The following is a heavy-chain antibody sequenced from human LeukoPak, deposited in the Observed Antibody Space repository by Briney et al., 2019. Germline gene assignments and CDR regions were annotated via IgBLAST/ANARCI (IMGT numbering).Heavy chain of an antibody. CDR2: IYYSKNT. J-gene: IGHJ4*02. CDR3: VSPRGFSYGYFDY. Sequence: PSETLSLTCTVSGGSISSSSAYWGWIRQPPGKGLEWIGRIYYSKNTYYNPSPKSRVTISADTSKNQFSLTLGSVSATDTAVYYCVSPRGFSYGYFDYWGQGTLVTVSS. V-gene: IGHV4-39*01. D-gene: IGHD5-18*01. CDR1: GGSISSSSAY.